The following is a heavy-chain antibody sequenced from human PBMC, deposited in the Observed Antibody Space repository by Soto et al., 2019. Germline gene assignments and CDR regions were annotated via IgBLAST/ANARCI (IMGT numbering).Heavy chain of an antibody. D-gene: IGHD3-22*01. CDR3: ARDYDSSGYPRYYFDY. J-gene: IGHJ4*02. Sequence: GGSLRLSCAASGFTFSSFSMNWVRQSPGKGLEWVSYISSGRTITYYADSVKGRFTISRDNSKNTLYLQMNSLRAEDTAVYYCARDYDSSGYPRYYFDYWGQGTLVTVSS. V-gene: IGHV3-48*01. CDR2: ISSGRTIT. CDR1: GFTFSSFS.